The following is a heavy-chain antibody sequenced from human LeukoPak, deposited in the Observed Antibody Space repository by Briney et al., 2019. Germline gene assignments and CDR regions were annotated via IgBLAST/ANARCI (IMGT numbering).Heavy chain of an antibody. J-gene: IGHJ4*02. D-gene: IGHD6-6*01. V-gene: IGHV1-18*01. CDR2: ISAYNGNT. Sequence: ASVKVSCKASGYTFTSYGISWVRQAPGQGLEWMGWISAYNGNTNYAQKLQGRVTMTTDTSTSTAYMELRSLRSDDTAVYYCARGPASQYSSSSFFDYWRQGTLVTVSP. CDR3: ARGPASQYSSSSFFDY. CDR1: GYTFTSYG.